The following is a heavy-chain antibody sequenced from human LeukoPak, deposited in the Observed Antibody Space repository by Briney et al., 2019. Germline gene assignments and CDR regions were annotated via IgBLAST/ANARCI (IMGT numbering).Heavy chain of an antibody. D-gene: IGHD3-16*01. CDR2: IHYSGKT. CDR3: ASFGGYDSKYGAFDI. Sequence: SETLSLTCTVSSGSISSGAYYWGWIRQPPGKGLEWIGTIHYSGKTYYNPSLKSRITISIDTSKKQFALKLSSVTAADTAVYYCASFGGYDSKYGAFDIWGQGTMVTVSS. CDR1: SGSISSGAYY. J-gene: IGHJ3*02. V-gene: IGHV4-39*06.